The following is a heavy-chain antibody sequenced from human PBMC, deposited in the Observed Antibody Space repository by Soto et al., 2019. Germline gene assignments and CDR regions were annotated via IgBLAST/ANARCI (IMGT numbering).Heavy chain of an antibody. CDR1: GYSFTSYW. CDR3: ARLDVAMADEGYYGMDV. CDR2: IYPGDSDT. J-gene: IGHJ6*02. V-gene: IGHV5-51*01. D-gene: IGHD5-18*01. Sequence: PGESLKISCKGSGYSFTSYWIGWVRQMPGKGLEWMGIIYPGDSDTRYSPSFQGQVTISADKSISTAYLQWSSLKASDTAMYYCARLDVAMADEGYYGMDVWGQGTKVTVSS.